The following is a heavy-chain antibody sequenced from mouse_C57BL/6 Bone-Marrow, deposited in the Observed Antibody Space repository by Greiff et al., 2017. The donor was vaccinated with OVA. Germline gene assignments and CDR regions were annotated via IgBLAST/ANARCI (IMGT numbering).Heavy chain of an antibody. D-gene: IGHD1-1*01. Sequence: QVQLQQPGAELVKPGASVKLSCKASGYTFTSYWMQWVKQRPGQGLEWIGEIDPSDSYTNYNQKFKGKATLTVDTSSSTAYMQLSSLTSEDSAVYYCANYYGSAYWGQGTLVTVSA. CDR2: IDPSDSYT. V-gene: IGHV1-50*01. CDR1: GYTFTSYW. CDR3: ANYYGSAY. J-gene: IGHJ3*01.